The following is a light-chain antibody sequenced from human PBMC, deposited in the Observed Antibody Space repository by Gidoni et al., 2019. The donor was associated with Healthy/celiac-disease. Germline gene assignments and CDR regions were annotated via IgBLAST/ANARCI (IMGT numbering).Light chain of an antibody. CDR2: DAP. CDR1: QSVSSY. CDR3: QQRSNWIT. Sequence: DIVLTQSPATLSLSPGERATLSCRASQSVSSYLAWYQQKPGQAPRLLIYDAPNRAPGIPARFSGSGSGTDFTLTISSLEPEDFAVYYCQQRSNWITFGQGTRLEIK. V-gene: IGKV3-11*01. J-gene: IGKJ5*01.